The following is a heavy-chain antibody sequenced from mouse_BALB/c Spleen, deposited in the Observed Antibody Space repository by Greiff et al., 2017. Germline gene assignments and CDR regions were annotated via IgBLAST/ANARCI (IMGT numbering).Heavy chain of an antibody. Sequence: EVQLVESGGGLVKPGGSLKLSCAASGFAFSSYDMSWVRQTPEKRLEWVAYISSGGGSTYYPDTVKGRFTISRDNAKNTLYLQMSSLKSEDTAMYYCARRLHYYAMDYWGQGTSVTVSS. D-gene: IGHD2-13*01. V-gene: IGHV5-12-1*01. CDR3: ARRLHYYAMDY. J-gene: IGHJ4*01. CDR1: GFAFSSYD. CDR2: ISSGGGST.